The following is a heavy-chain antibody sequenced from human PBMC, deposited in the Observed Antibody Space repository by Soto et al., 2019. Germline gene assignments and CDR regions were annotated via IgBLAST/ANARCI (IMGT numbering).Heavy chain of an antibody. CDR2: IIPIFGTA. CDR1: GGTFSSYA. CDR3: ARDYDFWSGYSRYYYYYGMDV. D-gene: IGHD3-3*01. V-gene: IGHV1-69*13. J-gene: IGHJ6*02. Sequence: SVKVSCKASGGTFSSYAISWVRQAPGQGLEWMGGIIPIFGTANYAQKFQGRVTITADESTSTAYMELSSLRSDDTAVYYCARDYDFWSGYSRYYYYYGMDVWGQGTTVTVSS.